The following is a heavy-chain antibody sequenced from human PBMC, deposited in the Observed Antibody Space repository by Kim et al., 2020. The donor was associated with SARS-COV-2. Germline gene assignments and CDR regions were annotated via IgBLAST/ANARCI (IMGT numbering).Heavy chain of an antibody. D-gene: IGHD3-22*01. V-gene: IGHV3-21*01. CDR1: GFTFSSYS. CDR3: ARDLSLVENIYGEDYYDSSGPRRTEQYYFDY. Sequence: GGSLRLSCAASGFTFSSYSMNWVRQAPGKGLEWVSSISSSSSYIYYADSVKGRFTISRDNAKNSLYLQMNSLRAEDTAVYYCARDLSLVENIYGEDYYDSSGPRRTEQYYFDYWGQGTLVTVSS. J-gene: IGHJ4*02. CDR2: ISSSSSYI.